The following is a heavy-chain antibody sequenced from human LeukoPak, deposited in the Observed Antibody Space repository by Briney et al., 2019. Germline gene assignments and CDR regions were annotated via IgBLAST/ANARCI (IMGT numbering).Heavy chain of an antibody. J-gene: IGHJ4*02. D-gene: IGHD6-19*01. CDR3: ARTYSSGWAFFDY. CDR2: IDPSDSYT. CDR1: GHSFTRYW. V-gene: IGHV5-10-1*01. Sequence: GESLEISCKASGHSFTRYWISWVRQMPGKGLEWMGRIDPSDSYTNYSPSFQGHVTISADKSISTAYLQWRSLKASDTAIYYCARTYSSGWAFFDYWGQGNMVTVSS.